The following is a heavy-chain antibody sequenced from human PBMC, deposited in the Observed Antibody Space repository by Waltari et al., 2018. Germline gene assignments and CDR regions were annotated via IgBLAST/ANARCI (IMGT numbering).Heavy chain of an antibody. J-gene: IGHJ6*02. CDR2: IIPIFGTA. V-gene: IGHV1-69*01. Sequence: QVQLVQSGAEVKKPGSSVKVSCKASGGTFSSYASSWVRQAPGQGLEWMGGIIPIFGTANYAQKFQGRVTITADESTSTAYMELSSLRSEDTAVYYCARNGVGAGDYYYYGMDVWGQGTTVTVSS. CDR1: GGTFSSYA. D-gene: IGHD1-26*01. CDR3: ARNGVGAGDYYYYGMDV.